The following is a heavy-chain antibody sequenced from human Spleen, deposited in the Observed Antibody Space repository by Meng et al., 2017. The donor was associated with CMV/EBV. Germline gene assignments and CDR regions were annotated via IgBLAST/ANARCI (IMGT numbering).Heavy chain of an antibody. J-gene: IGHJ4*02. D-gene: IGHD5-24*01. V-gene: IGHV3-23*01. CDR3: AKASGDGYNYDYFDY. CDR2: IIGSGGST. Sequence: GESLKISCAASGFIFSNYAMSWVRQAPGKGLEWVSVIIGSGGSTYYGDSVKGRFTISRDNSKNTLYLQMNSLRAEDTAVYYCAKASGDGYNYDYFDYWGQGILVTVSS. CDR1: GFIFSNYA.